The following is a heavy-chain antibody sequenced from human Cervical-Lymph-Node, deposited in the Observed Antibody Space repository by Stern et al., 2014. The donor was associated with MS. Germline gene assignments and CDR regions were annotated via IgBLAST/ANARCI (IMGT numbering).Heavy chain of an antibody. D-gene: IGHD1-1*01. Sequence: QVQLQESGPGLVKPSQTLSLTCTVSGGSINNGDYSWSWVRQHPGKGLEWLGYIYYRGATYYIPSLKGRLTISVDTSKRHFSLKLTSVTAADTAVYYCARELSGMYGMDVWGQGTTVTVSS. CDR1: GGSINNGDYS. CDR2: IYYRGAT. V-gene: IGHV4-31*03. J-gene: IGHJ6*02. CDR3: ARELSGMYGMDV.